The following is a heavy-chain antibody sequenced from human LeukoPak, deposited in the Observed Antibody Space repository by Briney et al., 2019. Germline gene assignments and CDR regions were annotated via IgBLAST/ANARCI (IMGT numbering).Heavy chain of an antibody. V-gene: IGHV3-23*01. Sequence: GGSLRLSCAASGFTVSSNHMSWVRQAPGKGLEWVSTITSTGDSTYYADSVKGRFTISRDNSKNTLYLQMNSLRAEDTAVYYCAKVLRYFMDVWGQGTTVTVSS. CDR3: AKVLRYFMDV. D-gene: IGHD3-9*01. J-gene: IGHJ6*02. CDR2: ITSTGDST. CDR1: GFTVSSNH.